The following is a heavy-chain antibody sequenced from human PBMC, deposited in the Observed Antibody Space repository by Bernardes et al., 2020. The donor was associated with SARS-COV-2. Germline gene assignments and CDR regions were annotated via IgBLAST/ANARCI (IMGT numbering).Heavy chain of an antibody. CDR3: ATDRGGLRYFDWLYP. CDR2: FDPEDGET. D-gene: IGHD3-9*01. CDR1: GYTLTELS. V-gene: IGHV1-24*01. J-gene: IGHJ5*02. Sequence: AQVKVCCKVSGYTLTELSMHWVRQAPGKGLEWMGGFDPEDGETIYAQKFQGRVTMTEDTSTDTAYMELSSLRSEDTAVYYCATDRGGLRYFDWLYPWGQGTLVTVSS.